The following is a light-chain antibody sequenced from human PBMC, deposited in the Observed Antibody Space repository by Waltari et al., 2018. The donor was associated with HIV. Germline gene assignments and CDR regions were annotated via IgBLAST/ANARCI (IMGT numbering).Light chain of an antibody. Sequence: QSVLTQPPSLSAAPGQRVTISCSGSSSNIGNNYVSWYQQSPGTAPKLVIYVNNERPSGIPDRSPGSMSGTSATLGNTGLQTGDEADYYCVTWDNSLSAYVFGTGTKVTVL. J-gene: IGLJ1*01. CDR2: VNN. V-gene: IGLV1-51*01. CDR3: VTWDNSLSAYV. CDR1: SSNIGNNY.